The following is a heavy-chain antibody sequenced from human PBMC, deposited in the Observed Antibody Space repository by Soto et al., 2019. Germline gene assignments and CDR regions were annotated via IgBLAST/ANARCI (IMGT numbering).Heavy chain of an antibody. J-gene: IGHJ6*02. CDR2: IYYSGST. D-gene: IGHD6-13*01. CDR1: GGSISSSSYY. Sequence: SETLSLTCTVCGGSISSSSYYWGWIRQPPGKGLEWIGSIYYSGSTYYNPSLKSRVTISVDTSKNQFSLKLSSVTAADTAVYYCARRLLDSSSWEYYYYGMDVWGQGTTVT. V-gene: IGHV4-39*01. CDR3: ARRLLDSSSWEYYYYGMDV.